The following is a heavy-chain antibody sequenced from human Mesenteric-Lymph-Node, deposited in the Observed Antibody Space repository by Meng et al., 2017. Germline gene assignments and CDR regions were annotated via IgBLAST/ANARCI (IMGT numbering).Heavy chain of an antibody. CDR2: ITAFNGNT. D-gene: IGHD3-16*01. CDR1: GGTFSSYA. CDR3: ARTPPVVKLNHDYDWGSYVYWFDP. J-gene: IGHJ5*02. Sequence: ASVKVSCKASGGTFSSYAISWVRQAPGQGLEWMGWITAFNGNTNYAQNLQGRVTMTTDTSTRTAYMELRSLRTDDTAVYYCARTPPVVKLNHDYDWGSYVYWFDPWGQGTLVTVSS. V-gene: IGHV1-18*01.